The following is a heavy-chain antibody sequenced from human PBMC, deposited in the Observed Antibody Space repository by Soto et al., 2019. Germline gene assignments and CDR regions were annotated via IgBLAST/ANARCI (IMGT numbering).Heavy chain of an antibody. Sequence: PSETLSLTCTVSGGSSSSGGYYWSWIRQHPGKGLEWIGYISYRGSTYYNPSLESRVTISVDTSKNQFSLKLSSVTAADTAVYYCARVPLRGVHPAYYYYGLDVWGQGTTVTV. J-gene: IGHJ6*02. D-gene: IGHD3-10*01. CDR3: ARVPLRGVHPAYYYYGLDV. CDR2: ISYRGST. CDR1: GGSSSSGGYY. V-gene: IGHV4-31*03.